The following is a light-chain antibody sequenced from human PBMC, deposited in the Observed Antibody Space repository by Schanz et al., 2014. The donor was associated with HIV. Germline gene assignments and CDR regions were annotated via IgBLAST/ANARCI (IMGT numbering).Light chain of an antibody. V-gene: IGLV1-40*01. J-gene: IGLJ3*02. Sequence: QSVLTQPPSVSGAPGQRVTISCTGSSSNIGAGYDVHWYQQLPGTAPKLLIYGNTNRPSGVPDRFSGSKSGTSASLAISGLQSADEADYYCAAWGDSLEGWVFGGGTKLTVL. CDR2: GNT. CDR1: SSNIGAGYD. CDR3: AAWGDSLEGWV.